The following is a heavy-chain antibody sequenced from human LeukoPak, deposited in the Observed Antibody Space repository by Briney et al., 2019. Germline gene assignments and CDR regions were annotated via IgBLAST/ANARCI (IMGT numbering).Heavy chain of an antibody. CDR3: AIIVGAINY. V-gene: IGHV4-34*01. D-gene: IGHD1-26*01. Sequence: SETLSLPFAVYGGCFSGNYWGWVRQPPREGVEWIGEINHSGSTNYNPSLKSRVTISVDTSKNQFSLKLSSVTAADTAVYYCAIIVGAINYWGQGTLVTVSS. CDR1: GGCFSGNY. J-gene: IGHJ4*02. CDR2: INHSGST.